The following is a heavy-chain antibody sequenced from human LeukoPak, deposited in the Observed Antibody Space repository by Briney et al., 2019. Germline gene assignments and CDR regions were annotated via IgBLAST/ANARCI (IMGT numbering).Heavy chain of an antibody. D-gene: IGHD2-2*03. CDR2: VCTYSGNT. V-gene: IGHV1-18*01. CDR3: ARDLGYCSFGFGLGNCNRKWFDP. Sequence: ASVKVSCKASGYTFTSSGISWVRRAHGQGLEWMGWVCTYSGNTNYAQKFQGRVTMTRDTSTNTAYMELKNLRPDDTAIYYCARDLGYCSFGFGLGNCNRKWFDPWGQGTLVSVSS. J-gene: IGHJ5*02. CDR1: GYTFTSSG.